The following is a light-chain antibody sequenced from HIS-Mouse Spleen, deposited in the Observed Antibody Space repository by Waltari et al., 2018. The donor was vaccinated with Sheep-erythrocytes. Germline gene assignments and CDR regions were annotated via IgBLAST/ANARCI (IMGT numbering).Light chain of an antibody. CDR3: CSYAGSSTPWV. CDR1: SSAVGGYNL. CDR2: EGS. J-gene: IGLJ3*02. Sequence: QSALTQPASVSGSPGQSITISCTGTSSAVGGYNLVPWYQQHPGKAPKLMIYEGSKRPSGVSNRFSGSKSGNTASLTISGLQAEDEADYYCCSYAGSSTPWVFGGGTKLTVL. V-gene: IGLV2-23*01.